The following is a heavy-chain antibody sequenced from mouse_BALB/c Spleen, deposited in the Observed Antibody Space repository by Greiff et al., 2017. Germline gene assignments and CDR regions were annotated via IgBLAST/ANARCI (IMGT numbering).Heavy chain of an antibody. J-gene: IGHJ2*01. CDR1: GYSITSDYA. D-gene: IGHD1-1*01. V-gene: IGHV3-2*02. CDR2: ISYSGST. Sequence: EVQLQESGPGLVKPSQSLSLTCTVTGYSITSDYAWNWIRQFPGNKLEWMGYISYSGSTSYNPSLKSRISITRDTSKNQFFLQLNSVTTEDTATYYCARFGRGFDYWGQGTTLTVSS. CDR3: ARFGRGFDY.